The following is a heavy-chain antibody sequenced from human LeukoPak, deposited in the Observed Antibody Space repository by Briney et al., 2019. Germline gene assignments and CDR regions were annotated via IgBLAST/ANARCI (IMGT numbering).Heavy chain of an antibody. D-gene: IGHD3-16*02. CDR3: ARDTFGGVIGH. Sequence: PGGSLRLSCAASGFTFSSYSMNWVCQAPGKGLEWVSSISSSSSYIYYADSVKGRFTISRDNAKNSLYLQMNSLRAGDTAVYYCARDTFGGVIGHWGQGTLVTVSS. J-gene: IGHJ4*02. V-gene: IGHV3-21*01. CDR2: ISSSSSYI. CDR1: GFTFSSYS.